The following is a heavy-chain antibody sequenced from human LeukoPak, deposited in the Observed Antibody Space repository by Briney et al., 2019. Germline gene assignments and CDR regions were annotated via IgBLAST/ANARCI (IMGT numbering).Heavy chain of an antibody. J-gene: IGHJ4*02. D-gene: IGHD3-22*01. Sequence: SETLSLTCPVSGGSISSYYWSWIRQPPGKGLEWIGYIYYSGSTNYNPSLKSRVTISVDTSKNQFSLKLSSVTAADTAVYYCARSEYYYDSSGFVLAPFDYWGQGTLVTVSS. CDR1: GGSISSYY. V-gene: IGHV4-59*01. CDR2: IYYSGST. CDR3: ARSEYYYDSSGFVLAPFDY.